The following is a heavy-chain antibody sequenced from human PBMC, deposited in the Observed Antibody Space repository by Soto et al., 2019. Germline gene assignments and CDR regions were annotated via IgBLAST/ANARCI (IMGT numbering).Heavy chain of an antibody. Sequence: GESLKISCKGSGYSFTSYWISWVRQMPGKGLEWMGRIDPSDSYTNYSPSFQGHVTISADKSISTAYLQWSSLKASDTAMYYCSTYGSGPRGPYDYWGQGTLVTVSS. V-gene: IGHV5-10-1*01. D-gene: IGHD3-10*01. CDR1: GYSFTSYW. CDR3: STYGSGPRGPYDY. CDR2: IDPSDSYT. J-gene: IGHJ4*02.